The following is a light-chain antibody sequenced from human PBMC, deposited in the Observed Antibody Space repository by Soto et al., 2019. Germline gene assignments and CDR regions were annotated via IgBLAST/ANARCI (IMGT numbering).Light chain of an antibody. J-gene: IGKJ1*01. CDR3: QHYYSYSEA. CDR2: KAS. Sequence: DIQMTQSPSTLSGSVADRVTITCRARQTISSWLAWYQQKPGKAPKLLIYKASTLKNGVPSRFSGSGSGTEVTLTISSLQPDDFATYYCQHYYSYSEAFGQGTKVDIK. CDR1: QTISSW. V-gene: IGKV1-5*03.